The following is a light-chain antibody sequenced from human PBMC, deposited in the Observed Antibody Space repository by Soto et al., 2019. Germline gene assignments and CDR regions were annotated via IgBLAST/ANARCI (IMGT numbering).Light chain of an antibody. CDR1: QSVSSY. Sequence: EIVMTQSPATLSVSPGERATLSCRASQSVSSYLAWFQQKPGQAPRLLIYDASTRATGIPVRFSGSGSGTDFTLTISSLEPEDFAVYYCQQRSNWPRTFGQGTKVDI. CDR3: QQRSNWPRT. V-gene: IGKV3-11*01. CDR2: DAS. J-gene: IGKJ1*01.